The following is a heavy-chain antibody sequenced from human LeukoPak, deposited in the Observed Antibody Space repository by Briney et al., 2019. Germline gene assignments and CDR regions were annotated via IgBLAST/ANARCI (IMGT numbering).Heavy chain of an antibody. Sequence: PGESLKISRKGSGYSFSSYWIGWVRQMPGKGLEWMGLINAADSDTRYSTSFQGQVLFSVYKSISTAYLQWGNMKATDTALYYCARLPCTGGSCSKTFDYGGQGTLVTV. CDR2: INAADSDT. J-gene: IGHJ4*02. D-gene: IGHD2-15*01. CDR3: ARLPCTGGSCSKTFDY. V-gene: IGHV5-51*01. CDR1: GYSFSSYW.